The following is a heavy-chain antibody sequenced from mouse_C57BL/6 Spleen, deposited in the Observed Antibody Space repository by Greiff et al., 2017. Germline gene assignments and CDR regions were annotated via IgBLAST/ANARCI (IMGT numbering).Heavy chain of an antibody. CDR1: GFTFRSYA. J-gene: IGHJ4*01. CDR3: ARDRDYYSNYDAMDY. CDR2: ISDGGSYT. D-gene: IGHD2-5*01. V-gene: IGHV5-4*01. Sequence: EVKLVESGGGLVKPGGSLILSCAASGFTFRSYAMSWVRQTPEKRLEWVATISDGGSYTYYPDNVKGRFTISRDNAKSNLYLQMSHLKSEDTAMYDCARDRDYYSNYDAMDYWGQGTSVTVSS.